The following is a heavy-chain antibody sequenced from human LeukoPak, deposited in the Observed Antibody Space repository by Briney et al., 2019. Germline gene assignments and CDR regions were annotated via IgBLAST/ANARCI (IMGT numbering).Heavy chain of an antibody. CDR2: IYYSGST. J-gene: IGHJ6*03. CDR1: GGSISSSSYY. D-gene: IGHD6-13*01. Sequence: SETLSLTCTVSGGSISSSSYYWGWIRQPPGKGLEWIGSIYYSGSTYYNPSLKSRVTISVDTSKNQFSLKLSSVTAADTAVYYCARGRVGYSSSWLRFVNYYYYYMDVWGQGTMVTVSS. CDR3: ARGRVGYSSSWLRFVNYYYYYMDV. V-gene: IGHV4-39*07.